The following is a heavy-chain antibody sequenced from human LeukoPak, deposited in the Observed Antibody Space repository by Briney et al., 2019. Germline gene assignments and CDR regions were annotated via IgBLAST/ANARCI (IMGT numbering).Heavy chain of an antibody. V-gene: IGHV4-34*01. CDR2: INHSGST. J-gene: IGHJ6*03. D-gene: IGHD3-10*01. Sequence: PSETLSLTCAVYGGSFSGYYWSWIRQPPGKGLEWIGEINHSGSTNYNPSLKSRVTISVDTSKNQFSLKLSSVTAADTAVYYCAGERAYGSGSHPNYYMDVWGKGTTVTISS. CDR1: GGSFSGYY. CDR3: AGERAYGSGSHPNYYMDV.